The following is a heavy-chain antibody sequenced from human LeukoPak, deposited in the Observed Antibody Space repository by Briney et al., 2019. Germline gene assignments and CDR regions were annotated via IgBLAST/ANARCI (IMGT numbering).Heavy chain of an antibody. Sequence: SETLSLTCAVYGGSFSGYYWSWIRQPPGKGLEWIGEINHSGSINYNPSLKSRVTISVDTSKNQFSLKLSSVTAADTAVYYCARDFVGIQLWFLGDYYYYYMDVWGKGTTVTVSS. CDR1: GGSFSGYY. V-gene: IGHV4-34*01. D-gene: IGHD5-18*01. CDR3: ARDFVGIQLWFLGDYYYYYMDV. J-gene: IGHJ6*03. CDR2: INHSGSI.